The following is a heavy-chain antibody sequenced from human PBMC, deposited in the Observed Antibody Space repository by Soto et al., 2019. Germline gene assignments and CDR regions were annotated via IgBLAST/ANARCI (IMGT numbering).Heavy chain of an antibody. J-gene: IGHJ4*02. V-gene: IGHV4-39*01. CDR1: GGSISSSSYY. CDR3: ARQDDDYSRHFDY. Sequence: QLQLQESGPGLVKPSETLSLTCTVSGGSISSSSYYWGWIRQPPGKGLEWIGSIYYSGSTYYNPSLKSRVTISVDTSKNQFSLKLSSVTAADTAVYYCARQDDDYSRHFDYWGQGTLVTVSS. D-gene: IGHD4-4*01. CDR2: IYYSGST.